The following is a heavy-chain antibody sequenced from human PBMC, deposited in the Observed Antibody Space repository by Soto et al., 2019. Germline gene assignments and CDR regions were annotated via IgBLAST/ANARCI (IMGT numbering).Heavy chain of an antibody. CDR1: GGSISSSSW. V-gene: IGHV4-4*02. CDR3: TTSHAGELNN. Sequence: QVQLQESGPGLVKPSGTLSLTCAVSGGSISSSSWWTWVRQSPGKGLEWIGEIFESGATNYNPSLKSRLTMSVDKSKYQFSLNLSSLTAADPAVYFCTTSHAGELNNWGQGTLVTVSS. D-gene: IGHD1-7*01. CDR2: IFESGAT. J-gene: IGHJ4*02.